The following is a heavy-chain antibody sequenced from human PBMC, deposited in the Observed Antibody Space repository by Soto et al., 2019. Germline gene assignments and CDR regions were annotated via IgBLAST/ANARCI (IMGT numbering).Heavy chain of an antibody. J-gene: IGHJ5*02. CDR1: GGTFSSYA. D-gene: IGHD3-3*01. V-gene: IGHV1-69*01. Sequence: QVQLVQSGAEVKXXXXXXKVSCKASGGTFSSYAISWVRQAPGQGLEXXGGIIPIFGTANYAQKFQGRVTITADESTSTAYMELSSLRSEDTAVYYCARDPRYDFWSGYYRGGWFDPWGQGTLVTVSS. CDR3: ARDPRYDFWSGYYRGGWFDP. CDR2: IIPIFGTA.